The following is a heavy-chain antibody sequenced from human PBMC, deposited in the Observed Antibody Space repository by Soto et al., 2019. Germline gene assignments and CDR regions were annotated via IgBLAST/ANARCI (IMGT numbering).Heavy chain of an antibody. V-gene: IGHV3-53*01. D-gene: IGHD1-1*01. CDR3: ATWHLQEHAYDI. Sequence: GGSLRLSCAAFGFTVSGKKYVAWVRQAPGKGLEWVSALYDLDGTYYADSVKGRFTTSSDSSRTTVYLQMNSLRPDDTAVYSCATWHLQEHAYDIWGQGTMVTVSS. CDR1: GFTVSGKKY. CDR2: LYDLDGT. J-gene: IGHJ3*02.